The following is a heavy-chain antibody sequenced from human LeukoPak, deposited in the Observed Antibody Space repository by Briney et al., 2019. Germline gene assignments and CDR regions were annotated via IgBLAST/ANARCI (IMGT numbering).Heavy chain of an antibody. CDR3: ARSSRIAAAIWYNWFDP. V-gene: IGHV3-21*01. D-gene: IGHD6-13*01. CDR2: ISSSSSYI. Sequence: GGSLRLSCAASGFTFSSYSMNWVRQAPGKGPEWVSSISSSSSYIYYADSVKGRFTISRDNAKNSLYLQMNSLRAEDTAVYYCARSSRIAAAIWYNWFDPWGQGTLVTVSS. J-gene: IGHJ5*02. CDR1: GFTFSSYS.